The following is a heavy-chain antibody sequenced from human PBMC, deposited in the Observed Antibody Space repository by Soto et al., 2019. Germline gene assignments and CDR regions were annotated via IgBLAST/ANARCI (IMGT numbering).Heavy chain of an antibody. J-gene: IGHJ4*02. V-gene: IGHV4-59*01. D-gene: IGHD3-22*01. CDR1: GGSINSYY. CDR2: IYYSGST. Sequence: PSETLSVTCTVSGGSINSYYWNWIRQPPGKGLEWIGYIYYSGSTNYNPSLKSRVTTSVDTSKNQFSLNLSSVTAADTAVYYCARVRHDSSGYYFDYWGQGTLVTVSS. CDR3: ARVRHDSSGYYFDY.